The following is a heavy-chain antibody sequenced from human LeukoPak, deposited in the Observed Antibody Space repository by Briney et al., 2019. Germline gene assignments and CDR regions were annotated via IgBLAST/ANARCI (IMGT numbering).Heavy chain of an antibody. D-gene: IGHD6-25*01. Sequence: GGSLRLSCAAPGFTFRNYEMNWVRQAPGKGLEWVSYISNSGANILYADSVKGRFTVSRDNAKNSLFLQMNSLRPEDTAVYYCARDAHSGDGWGQGTLVTVSS. CDR2: ISNSGANI. CDR3: ARDAHSGDG. J-gene: IGHJ4*02. V-gene: IGHV3-48*03. CDR1: GFTFRNYE.